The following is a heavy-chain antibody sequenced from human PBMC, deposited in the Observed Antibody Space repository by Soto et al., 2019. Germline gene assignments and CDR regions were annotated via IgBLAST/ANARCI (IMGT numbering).Heavy chain of an antibody. V-gene: IGHV4-59*01. Sequence: ETLSLTCTVSGGSISSYYWSWIRQPPGKGLEWIGYIYYSGSTNYNPSLKSRVTISVDTSKNQFSLKLSSVTAADTAVYYCARGGNYGDYGPWWFDPWGQGTLVTVSS. CDR1: GGSISSYY. CDR2: IYYSGST. J-gene: IGHJ5*02. CDR3: ARGGNYGDYGPWWFDP. D-gene: IGHD4-17*01.